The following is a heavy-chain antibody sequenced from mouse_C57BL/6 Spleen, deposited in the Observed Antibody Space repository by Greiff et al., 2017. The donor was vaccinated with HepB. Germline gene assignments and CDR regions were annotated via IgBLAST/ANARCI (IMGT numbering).Heavy chain of an antibody. V-gene: IGHV5-9-1*02. Sequence: EVKVEESGEGLVKPGGSLKLSCAASGFTFSSYAMSWVRQTPEKRLEWVAYISSGGDYIYYADTVKGRFTISRDNARNTLYLQISSLKSEDTAMYYCTRAFTTDYAMDYWGQGTSVTVSS. CDR1: GFTFSSYA. CDR3: TRAFTTDYAMDY. D-gene: IGHD2-12*01. CDR2: ISSGGDYI. J-gene: IGHJ4*01.